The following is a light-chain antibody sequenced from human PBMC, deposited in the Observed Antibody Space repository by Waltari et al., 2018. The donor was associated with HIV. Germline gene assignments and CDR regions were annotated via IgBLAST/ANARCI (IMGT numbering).Light chain of an antibody. V-gene: IGLV2-14*01. CDR1: SSHFGGYNY. Sequence: QSALTQPASVSGSPGQSITISCTGTSSHFGGYNYVSWYQQHPGKAPKLMIYEVSNRPSGVSNRFSGSKSGNTASLPISGLQAEDEADYYCSSYTSSSTWVFGGGTKLTVL. CDR2: EVS. J-gene: IGLJ3*02. CDR3: SSYTSSSTWV.